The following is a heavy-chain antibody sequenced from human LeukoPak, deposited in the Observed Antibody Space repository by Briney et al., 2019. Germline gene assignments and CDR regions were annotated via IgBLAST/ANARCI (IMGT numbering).Heavy chain of an antibody. D-gene: IGHD3-3*01. CDR1: GFTFSSFW. V-gene: IGHV3-7*01. Sequence: GGSLRLSCAASGFTFSSFWMSWVRQAPGKGLEWVANIKQHGSEKYYVDSVKGRFTISRDNAKNSLYLQVNSLRAEDTAVYYCARSYDFWSATSGYWGQGTLVTVSS. CDR2: IKQHGSEK. CDR3: ARSYDFWSATSGY. J-gene: IGHJ4*02.